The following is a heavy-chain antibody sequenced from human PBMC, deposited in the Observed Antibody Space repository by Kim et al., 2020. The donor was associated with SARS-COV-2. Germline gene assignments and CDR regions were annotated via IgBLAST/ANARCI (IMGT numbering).Heavy chain of an antibody. V-gene: IGHV4-59*13. CDR1: GGSISSYY. CDR2: IYYSGST. Sequence: SETLSLTCTVSGGSISSYYWSWIRQPPGKGLEWIGYIYYSGSTNYNPSLKSRVTISVDTSKNQFSLKLSSVTAADTAVYYCARGKGTGTTSGAFDIWGQGTMVTVSS. D-gene: IGHD1-7*01. J-gene: IGHJ3*02. CDR3: ARGKGTGTTSGAFDI.